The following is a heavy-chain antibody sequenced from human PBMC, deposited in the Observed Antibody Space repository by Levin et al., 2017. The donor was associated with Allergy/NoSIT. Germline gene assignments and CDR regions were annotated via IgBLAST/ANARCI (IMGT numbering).Heavy chain of an antibody. Sequence: LSLTCAVSGFSLSDHYMSWIRQAPGKGLEWVSYISGRSDYTNYADSVKGRFTISRDNAENSMSLQMNSLRAEDTAMYYCARTVGSGECSGGSCSNWFDPWGQGTLVTVSS. D-gene: IGHD2-15*01. J-gene: IGHJ5*02. CDR2: ISGRSDYT. CDR1: GFSLSDHY. V-gene: IGHV3-11*03. CDR3: ARTVGSGECSGGSCSNWFDP.